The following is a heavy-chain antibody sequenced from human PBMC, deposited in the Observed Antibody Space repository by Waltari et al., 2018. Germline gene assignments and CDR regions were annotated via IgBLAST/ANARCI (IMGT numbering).Heavy chain of an antibody. CDR3: VRRAPVYYDCWRETYGIDV. Sequence: QVQLVQSGAEVTKPGASVMVSCKASGYTFTAYYMNFVRQAPGQGLEWMERINPRRGATKYTQKRQGRVSMTRDTSINTAYMELSSLTSDDTAVYYCVRRAPVYYDCWRETYGIDVWGEGTTVTVSS. D-gene: IGHD3-3*01. CDR1: GYTFTAYY. CDR2: INPRRGAT. J-gene: IGHJ6*01. V-gene: IGHV1-2*06.